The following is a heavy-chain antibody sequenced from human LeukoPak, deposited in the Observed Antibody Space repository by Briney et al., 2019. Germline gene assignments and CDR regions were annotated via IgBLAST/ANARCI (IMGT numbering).Heavy chain of an antibody. V-gene: IGHV4-34*01. Sequence: SETLSLTCAVYGGSFSGYYWSWIRQPPGKGLEWIGEINHSGSTNYNPSLKSRVTISVDTSKNQFSLKLSSVTAADTAVYYCASSAAAGRDDAFDIWGQGTMVTVSS. CDR1: GGSFSGYY. D-gene: IGHD6-13*01. CDR2: INHSGST. J-gene: IGHJ3*02. CDR3: ASSAAAGRDDAFDI.